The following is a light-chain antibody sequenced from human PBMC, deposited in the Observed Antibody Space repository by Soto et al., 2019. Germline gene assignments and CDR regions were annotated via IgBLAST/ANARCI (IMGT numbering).Light chain of an antibody. CDR1: QSVTTY. CDR2: DAS. Sequence: EIVLTQSPDTLSLSPGERATLSCRASQSVTTYLAWYQQKPGQAPRLLIYDASNRATGIPARFSGSGSGTDFTLTISSLEPEDFAVYYCQQREHWPPITFGQGTRLEIK. J-gene: IGKJ5*01. CDR3: QQREHWPPIT. V-gene: IGKV3-11*01.